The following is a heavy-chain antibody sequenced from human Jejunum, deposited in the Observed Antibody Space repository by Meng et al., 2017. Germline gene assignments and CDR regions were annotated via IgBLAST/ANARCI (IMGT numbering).Heavy chain of an antibody. CDR3: AIGGPGPRLLN. V-gene: IGHV4-4*02. D-gene: IGHD1-14*01. Sequence: QVQLHASGPGLVKPSGTLSLTCSVSGASVTNDNWWSWVRQPPGKGLEWIGEIFHTGIINYNPSLKSRVTISLDKSKNQLYLNLNSVTAADTAVYYCAIGGPGPRLLNWGQGTLVTVSS. CDR1: GASVTNDNW. CDR2: IFHTGII. J-gene: IGHJ4*02.